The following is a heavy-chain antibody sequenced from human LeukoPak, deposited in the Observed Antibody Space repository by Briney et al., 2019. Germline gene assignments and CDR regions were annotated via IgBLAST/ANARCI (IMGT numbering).Heavy chain of an antibody. D-gene: IGHD3-3*02. V-gene: IGHV1-2*02. CDR2: INPNSGDT. Sequence: GASVKVSCNASRYTFTDYYIHWVRQAPGQGLEWMGWINPNSGDTNYAQKFQGRVTMTRDTSISTAYMDLIRLTSDDTAVYYCASISHVWSGYYTVYYDYWGQGTLVTVSS. CDR1: RYTFTDYY. CDR3: ASISHVWSGYYTVYYDY. J-gene: IGHJ4*02.